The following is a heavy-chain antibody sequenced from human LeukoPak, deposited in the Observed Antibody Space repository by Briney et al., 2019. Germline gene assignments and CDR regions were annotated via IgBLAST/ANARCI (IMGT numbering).Heavy chain of an antibody. CDR2: INHSGST. CDR3: ASRYSSSWLNYYGMDV. D-gene: IGHD6-13*01. CDR1: GGSFSGYY. V-gene: IGHV4-34*01. J-gene: IGHJ6*02. Sequence: SEILSLTCAVYGGSFSGYYWSWIRQPPGKGLEWIGEINHSGSTNYNPSLKSRVTISVDTSKNQFSLKLSSVTAADTAVYYCASRYSSSWLNYYGMDVWGQGTTVTVSS.